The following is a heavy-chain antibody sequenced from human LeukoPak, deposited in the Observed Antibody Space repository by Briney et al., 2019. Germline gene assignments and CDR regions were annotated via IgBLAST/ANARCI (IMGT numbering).Heavy chain of an antibody. CDR1: GGSISSYY. CDR3: ARSGNDGGEIDY. J-gene: IGHJ4*02. CDR2: IYYSGST. D-gene: IGHD1-1*01. V-gene: IGHV4-59*01. Sequence: SETLSLTCTVSGGSISSYYWGWIRQPPGKGLEWIGYIYYSGSTNYNPSLKSRVTISVDTSKNQFSLKLSSVTAADTAVYYCARSGNDGGEIDYWGQGTLVTVSS.